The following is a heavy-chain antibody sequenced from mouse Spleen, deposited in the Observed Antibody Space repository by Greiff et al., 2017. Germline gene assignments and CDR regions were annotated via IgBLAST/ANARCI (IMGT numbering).Heavy chain of an antibody. CDR3: ARSDYYGYYLSYFDY. CDR2: IYPGSGST. Sequence: QVQLQQSGAELVKPGASVKMSCKASGYTFTSYWITWVKQRPGQGLEWIGDIYPGSGSTNYNEKFKSKATLTVDTSSSTAYMQLSSLTSEDSAVYYCARSDYYGYYLSYFDYWGQGTTLTVSS. CDR1: GYTFTSYW. J-gene: IGHJ2*01. D-gene: IGHD2-3*01. V-gene: IGHV1-55*01.